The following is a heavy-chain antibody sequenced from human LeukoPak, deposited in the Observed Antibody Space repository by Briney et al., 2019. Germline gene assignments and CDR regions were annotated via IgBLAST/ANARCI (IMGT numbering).Heavy chain of an antibody. J-gene: IGHJ4*02. CDR2: IIPIFGTA. Sequence: SVKVSCKASGGTFSSYAISWVRQAPGQGLEWMGGIIPIFGTANYAQKFQGRVTVTADESTSTAYMELSSLRSEDTAVYYCARDPYDTPFKDNGTTGGDYWGQGTLVTVSS. CDR1: GGTFSSYA. CDR3: ARDPYDTPFKDNGTTGGDY. V-gene: IGHV1-69*01. D-gene: IGHD3-9*01.